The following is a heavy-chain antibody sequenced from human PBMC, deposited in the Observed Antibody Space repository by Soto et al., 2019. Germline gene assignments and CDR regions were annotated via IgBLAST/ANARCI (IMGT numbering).Heavy chain of an antibody. CDR3: ARVLDRGEIYYGMDV. CDR1: GGTFSSYA. V-gene: IGHV1-69*13. Sequence: SVKVSCKASGGTFSSYAISWVRQAPGQGLEWMGGIIPIFGTANYAQKFQGRVTITADESTSTAYMELSSLRSEDTAVYYCARVLDRGEIYYGMDVWGQGTTVTVSS. CDR2: IIPIFGTA. J-gene: IGHJ6*02. D-gene: IGHD3-10*01.